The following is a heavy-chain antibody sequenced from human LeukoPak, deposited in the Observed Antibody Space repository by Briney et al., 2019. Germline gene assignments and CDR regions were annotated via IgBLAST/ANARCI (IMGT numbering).Heavy chain of an antibody. Sequence: GGSLRLSCAASGFTSSSYSMNWVRHAPGKWLEWVSSISSSSSYIYYADSVKGRFTISRDNAKNSLYLQMNSLRAEDTAVYYCARVSNYYDSSGLIFDAFDIWGQGTMVTVSS. J-gene: IGHJ3*02. CDR2: ISSSSSYI. CDR1: GFTSSSYS. D-gene: IGHD3-22*01. CDR3: ARVSNYYDSSGLIFDAFDI. V-gene: IGHV3-21*01.